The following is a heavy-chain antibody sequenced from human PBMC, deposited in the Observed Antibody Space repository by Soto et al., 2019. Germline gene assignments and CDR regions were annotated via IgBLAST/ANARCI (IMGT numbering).Heavy chain of an antibody. D-gene: IGHD6-6*01. CDR3: ATLTSIAARSFYYYYGMDV. J-gene: IGHJ6*02. Sequence: PGGSLRLSCAASGFTFSSCWMSWVRQATGKGLEWGANIKHDGSEKYYVDSVKGRFTISRDNAKNSLYLQMNSLRAEDTAVYYCATLTSIAARSFYYYYGMDVWGQGTTVTGSS. CDR2: IKHDGSEK. V-gene: IGHV3-7*01. CDR1: GFTFSSCW.